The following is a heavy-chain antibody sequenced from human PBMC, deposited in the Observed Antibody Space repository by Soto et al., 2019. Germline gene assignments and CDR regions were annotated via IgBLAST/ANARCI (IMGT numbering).Heavy chain of an antibody. Sequence: ASVKVSCKVSGYTLTELSMHWVRQAPGKGLEWMGGFDPEDGETIYAQKFQGRVTMTEDTSTDTAYMELSSLRSEDTAVYYCASWKPPTFPGSWAQDYWGQGTLVTVSS. CDR2: FDPEDGET. CDR1: GYTLTELS. V-gene: IGHV1-24*01. D-gene: IGHD6-13*01. J-gene: IGHJ4*02. CDR3: ASWKPPTFPGSWAQDY.